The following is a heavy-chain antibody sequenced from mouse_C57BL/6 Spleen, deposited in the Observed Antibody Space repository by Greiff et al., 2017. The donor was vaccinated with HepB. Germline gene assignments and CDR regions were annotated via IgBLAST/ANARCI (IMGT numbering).Heavy chain of an antibody. D-gene: IGHD1-1*01. CDR3: ARLHYYGSSYYYAIDY. V-gene: IGHV5-17*01. CDR2: ISSGSSTI. CDR1: GFTFSDYG. Sequence: EVKLMESGGGLVKPGGSLKLSCAASGFTFSDYGMHWVRQAPEKGLEWVAYISSGSSTIYYADTVKGRFTISRDNAKNTLFLQMTSLRSEDTAMYYCARLHYYGSSYYYAIDYWGQGTSVTVSS. J-gene: IGHJ4*01.